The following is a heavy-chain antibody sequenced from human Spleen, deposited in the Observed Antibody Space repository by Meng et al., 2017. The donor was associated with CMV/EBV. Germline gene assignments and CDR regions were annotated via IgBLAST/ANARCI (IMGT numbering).Heavy chain of an antibody. J-gene: IGHJ4*02. CDR3: ARDDGYNPYGRDY. D-gene: IGHD5-24*01. CDR1: GFTFSSYS. CDR2: ISSSSSYI. Sequence: GESLKISCAASGFTFSSYSMNWVRQAPGKGLEWVSSISSSSSYIYYADSVKGRFTISRDNAKNSLYLQMNSLGAEDTAVYYCARDDGYNPYGRDYWGQGTLVTVSS. V-gene: IGHV3-21*01.